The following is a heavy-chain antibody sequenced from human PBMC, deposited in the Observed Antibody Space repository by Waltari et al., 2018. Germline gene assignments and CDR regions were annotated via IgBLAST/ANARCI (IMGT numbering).Heavy chain of an antibody. J-gene: IGHJ4*02. V-gene: IGHV4-38-2*01. D-gene: IGHD6-19*01. CDR2: IYHSGST. CDR1: GYSISSGYY. Sequence: VQLQESGPGLVKPSATLSLTCAVSGYSISSGYYWGWIRQPPGKGLEWIGSIYHSGSTYYNPSLKSRVTISVDTSKNQFSLKLSSVTAADTAVYYCATLSGWPDSYYFDYWGQGTLVTVSS. CDR3: ATLSGWPDSYYFDY.